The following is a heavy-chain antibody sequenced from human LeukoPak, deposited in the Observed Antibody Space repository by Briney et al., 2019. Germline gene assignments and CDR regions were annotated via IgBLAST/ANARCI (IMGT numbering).Heavy chain of an antibody. D-gene: IGHD6-13*01. J-gene: IGHJ4*02. Sequence: GGSLRLSCAASGFTFSSYAMHWVRQAPGKGLEWVAVISYDGSNKYYADSVKGRFTISRDNSKNTLYLQMNSLRAEDTAVYYCAKTPNPTSSSWYDVVDDYWGQGTLVTVSS. CDR1: GFTFSSYA. CDR2: ISYDGSNK. CDR3: AKTPNPTSSSWYDVVDDY. V-gene: IGHV3-30*04.